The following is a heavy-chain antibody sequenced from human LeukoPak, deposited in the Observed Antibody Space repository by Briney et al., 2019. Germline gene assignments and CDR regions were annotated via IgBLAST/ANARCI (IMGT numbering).Heavy chain of an antibody. Sequence: GASVKVSFKASGYTFTSYGISWVRQPPGQGLEWMGWISAYNGNTNYAQKLQGRVTITTYTSKSTDCMELRRLRSDDTAVYYCARGEVGAISDAFDIWGQGTMVTVSS. V-gene: IGHV1-18*01. D-gene: IGHD1-26*01. CDR1: GYTFTSYG. J-gene: IGHJ3*02. CDR2: ISAYNGNT. CDR3: ARGEVGAISDAFDI.